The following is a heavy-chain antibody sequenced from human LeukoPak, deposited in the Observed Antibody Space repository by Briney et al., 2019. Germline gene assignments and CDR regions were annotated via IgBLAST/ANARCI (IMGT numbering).Heavy chain of an antibody. CDR1: GGSISSSNW. Sequence: SETLSLTCAVSGGSISSSNWWSWVRQPPGKGLEWIGEIYHSGSTNYNPSLKSRVTISVDTSKNQFSLKLSSVTAADTAIYYCARRWLRFGGAFDIWGQGTMVTVSS. J-gene: IGHJ3*02. CDR2: IYHSGST. V-gene: IGHV4-4*02. CDR3: ARRWLRFGGAFDI. D-gene: IGHD5-12*01.